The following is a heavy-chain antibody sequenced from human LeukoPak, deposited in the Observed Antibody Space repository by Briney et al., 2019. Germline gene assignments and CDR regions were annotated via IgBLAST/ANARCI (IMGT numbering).Heavy chain of an antibody. CDR1: GGSISSYY. V-gene: IGHV4-59*01. J-gene: IGHJ5*02. Sequence: SETLSLTCTVSGGSISSYYWSWIRQPPGKGLEWIGYTYYSGSTNYNPSLKSRVTISVDTSKNQFSLKPSSVTAADTAVYYCARGGVYDYVWGSYRNNWFDPWGRGTLVTVSS. CDR3: ARGGVYDYVWGSYRNNWFDP. CDR2: TYYSGST. D-gene: IGHD3-16*02.